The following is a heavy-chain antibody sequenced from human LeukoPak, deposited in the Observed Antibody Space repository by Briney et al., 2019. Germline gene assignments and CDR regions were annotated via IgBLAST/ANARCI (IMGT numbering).Heavy chain of an antibody. V-gene: IGHV3-23*01. CDR2: ISGSGGNT. J-gene: IGHJ4*02. CDR1: GFTFSTYA. D-gene: IGHD1-26*01. CDR3: AKANSGTYVRTAFDY. Sequence: PGGSLRLSCAASGFTFSTYAMSWVHQAPGKGLEWVSTISGSGGNTYYADSVKGRFTISRDNSKNTLYLQMNSLRAEDTAVYYCAKANSGTYVRTAFDYWGQGILVTVSS.